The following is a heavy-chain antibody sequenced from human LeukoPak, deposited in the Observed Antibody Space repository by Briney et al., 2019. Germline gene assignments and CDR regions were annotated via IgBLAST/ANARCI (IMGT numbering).Heavy chain of an antibody. CDR3: AREGYCTNGVCYGGEDYYYYGMDV. D-gene: IGHD2-8*01. CDR1: GYTFTGYY. V-gene: IGHV1-18*04. Sequence: ASVKVSCKASGYTFTGYYMHWVRQAPGQGLEWMGWISAYNGNTNYAQKLQGRVTMTTDTSTSTAYMELRSLRSDDTAVYYCAREGYCTNGVCYGGEDYYYYGMDVWGQGTTVTVSS. CDR2: ISAYNGNT. J-gene: IGHJ6*02.